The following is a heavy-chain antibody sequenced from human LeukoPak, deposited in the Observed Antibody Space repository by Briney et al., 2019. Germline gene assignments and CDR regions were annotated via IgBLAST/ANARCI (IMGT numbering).Heavy chain of an antibody. CDR1: GFTFSSYS. D-gene: IGHD6-19*01. Sequence: PRGSLRLSCAASGFTFSSYSMNWVRQAPGKGLEWVSYISSGSSAIYYADSVKGRFTISRDNAKNSLFLQLNSLRDEDTAVYYCARVVAGIDWFDPWGQGTLVTVSS. CDR2: ISSGSSAI. V-gene: IGHV3-48*02. CDR3: ARVVAGIDWFDP. J-gene: IGHJ5*02.